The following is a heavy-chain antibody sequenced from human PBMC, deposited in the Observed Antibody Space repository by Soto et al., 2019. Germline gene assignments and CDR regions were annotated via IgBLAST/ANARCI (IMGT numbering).Heavy chain of an antibody. CDR2: IRSKGNNYAT. J-gene: IGHJ2*01. CDR3: VRESRTLGWFFDL. CDR1: GFTFSDSA. V-gene: IGHV3-73*02. Sequence: EVQLVESGGGLVQPGGSLKLSCAASGFTFSDSAMHWVRQASGEGLEWLGRIRSKGNNYATEYGASLKGRFTISRDDSKKTPYLQMSNLNTEDTAVYYCVRESRTLGWFFDLGGRGTLVTVSS.